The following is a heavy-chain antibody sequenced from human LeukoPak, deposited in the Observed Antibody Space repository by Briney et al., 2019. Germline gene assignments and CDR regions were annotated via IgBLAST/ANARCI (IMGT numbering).Heavy chain of an antibody. J-gene: IGHJ5*02. CDR1: GGTFSSYA. CDR3: ARDRAGPIAAAGNNWFDP. CDR2: IIPIFGTA. D-gene: IGHD6-13*01. Sequence: GASVKVSCKASGGTFSSYAISWVRQAPGQGLEWMGGIIPIFGTANYAQKFQGRVTITADESTSTAYMELSSLRSEDTAVYYCARDRAGPIAAAGNNWFDPWGQGTLVTVSS. V-gene: IGHV1-69*13.